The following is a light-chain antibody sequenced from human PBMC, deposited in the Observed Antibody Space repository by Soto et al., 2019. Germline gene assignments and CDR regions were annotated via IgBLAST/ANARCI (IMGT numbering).Light chain of an antibody. CDR2: KAS. CDR3: LQHNSYPRT. CDR1: QTISSW. Sequence: DIQMTQSPSTLSGSVGYRVTITCRAGQTISSWLAWYQQKPGKAPKLLIYKASTLKSGVPSRFSGSGSGTEFTLTISSLQPEDFATYYCLQHNSYPRTFGQGTKVDIK. J-gene: IGKJ1*01. V-gene: IGKV1-5*03.